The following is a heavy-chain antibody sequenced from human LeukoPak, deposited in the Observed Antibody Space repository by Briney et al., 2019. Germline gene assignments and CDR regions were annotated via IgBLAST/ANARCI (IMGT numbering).Heavy chain of an antibody. J-gene: IGHJ4*02. CDR1: GFTFSSYS. Sequence: QAGGSLRLSCAASGFTFSSYSMNWVRQAPGKGLEWVSGISGSGVSTYYADSVKGRFTISRDNSKNTLYLQMNSLRAEDTAVYYCAKDQSDSGRSYYWGQGTLVTVSS. D-gene: IGHD1-26*01. CDR2: ISGSGVST. CDR3: AKDQSDSGRSYY. V-gene: IGHV3-23*01.